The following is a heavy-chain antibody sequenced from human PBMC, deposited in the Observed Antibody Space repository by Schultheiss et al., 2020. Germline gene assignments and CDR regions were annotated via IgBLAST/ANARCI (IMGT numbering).Heavy chain of an antibody. V-gene: IGHV3-23*03. CDR2: IYSGGST. J-gene: IGHJ5*02. D-gene: IGHD2-15*01. Sequence: GGSLRLSCAASGFTFSSYAMSWVRQAPGKGLEWVSVIYSGGSTYYADSVKGRFTISRDNAKNSLYLQMNSLRAEDTAVYYCARSLLPPNWFDPWGQGTLVTVSS. CDR3: ARSLLPPNWFDP. CDR1: GFTFSSYA.